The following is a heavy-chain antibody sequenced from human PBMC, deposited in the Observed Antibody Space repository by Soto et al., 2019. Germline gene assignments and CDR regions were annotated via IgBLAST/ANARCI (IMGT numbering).Heavy chain of an antibody. D-gene: IGHD1-26*01. CDR3: ARGVSAGVDY. V-gene: IGHV1-8*01. CDR1: GYSFTSLD. CDR2: MEPSTGAT. Sequence: ASVKVSCKASGYSFTSLDINWVRQTAGQGLEWMGWMEPSTGATGYAQKFQGRVTMTRDTSINTAYMELTTLTSDDTAFYYCARGVSAGVDYWGQGTLVTVSS. J-gene: IGHJ4*02.